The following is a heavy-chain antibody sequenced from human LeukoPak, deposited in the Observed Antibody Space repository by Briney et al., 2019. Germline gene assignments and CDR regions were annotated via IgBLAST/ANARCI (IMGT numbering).Heavy chain of an antibody. J-gene: IGHJ4*02. CDR2: INPKNGGT. CDR3: ARALGYLDY. D-gene: IGHD3-22*01. CDR1: RNIFSGYF. V-gene: IGHV1-2*02. Sequence: ASVTVSCKASRNIFSGYFIHWVGQAAREGLEWMGWINPKNGGTNPAEKFQGSVTMTRDTSISTAYMELSSLRSDDTAVYYCARALGYLDYGGQGTLVTVS.